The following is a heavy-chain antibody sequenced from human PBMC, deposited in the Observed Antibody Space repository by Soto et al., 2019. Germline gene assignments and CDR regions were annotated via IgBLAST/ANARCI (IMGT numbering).Heavy chain of an antibody. J-gene: IGHJ3*02. CDR3: ARDTETLGPRANDALDI. Sequence: QAQLVQSGAEMKKPGASVKVSCKATGYTFSAYTMNWVRQAPGQSLEWMGWINAGSGNTKYSQNFQGSVSITRDTSASTVYTELTGLTSEDTAVYYCARDTETLGPRANDALDIWGQGTMVTVSS. CDR1: GYTFSAYT. D-gene: IGHD3-3*02. CDR2: INAGSGNT. V-gene: IGHV1-3*01.